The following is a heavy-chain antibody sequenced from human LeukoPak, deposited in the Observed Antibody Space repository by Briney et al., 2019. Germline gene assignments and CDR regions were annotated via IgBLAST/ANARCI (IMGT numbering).Heavy chain of an antibody. V-gene: IGHV1-8*01. CDR3: ASNPPRTGDFNY. J-gene: IGHJ4*02. CDR1: GYTFTNYD. CDR2: MSPNNGNT. Sequence: WASVKVSCKTSGYTFTNYDINWVRQATGQGLEWMEWMSPNNGNTGYAQKFQGRVTMTRDTSINTAYMELSSLRSEDTAVYYCASNPPRTGDFNYWGQGALVTVSS. D-gene: IGHD7-27*01.